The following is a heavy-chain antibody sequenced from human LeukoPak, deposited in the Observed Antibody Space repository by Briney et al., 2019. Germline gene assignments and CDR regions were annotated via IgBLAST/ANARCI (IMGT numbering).Heavy chain of an antibody. CDR2: IIPIFGTA. J-gene: IGHJ4*02. Sequence: GASVKVSCKASGGTFSSYAISWVPQAPGQGLEWMGGIIPIFGTANYAQKFQGRVTITTDESTSTAYRELSSLRSEDTAVYYCARAPFSGSYYIGRLTFDYWGQGTLVTVSS. CDR1: GGTFSSYA. D-gene: IGHD1-26*01. CDR3: ARAPFSGSYYIGRLTFDY. V-gene: IGHV1-69*05.